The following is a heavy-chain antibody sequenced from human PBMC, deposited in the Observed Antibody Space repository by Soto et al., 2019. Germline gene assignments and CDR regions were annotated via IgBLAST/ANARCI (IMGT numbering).Heavy chain of an antibody. Sequence: ASVKVSCKASGYTFTSHYMHWVRQAPGQGLEWVGIINPSDGDTSYPQKFQGRVSMTRDTSTSTVYMELRGLRSEDSAVYYCASFGRSLEWPIGFTYDMDVWGQGTTVTVSS. V-gene: IGHV1-46*01. CDR2: INPSDGDT. J-gene: IGHJ6*02. CDR3: ASFGRSLEWPIGFTYDMDV. D-gene: IGHD3-3*01. CDR1: GYTFTSHY.